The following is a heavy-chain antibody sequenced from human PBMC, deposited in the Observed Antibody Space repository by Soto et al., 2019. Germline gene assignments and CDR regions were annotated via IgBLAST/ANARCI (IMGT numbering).Heavy chain of an antibody. CDR2: INHGGST. D-gene: IGHD6-6*01. CDR3: AGREFSSSSFYYSYYAMDV. Sequence: SETLSLTCAVYGASFNDYYWSWIRQPPGKGLGWIGEINHGGSTNYNPSLKSRVTVSVDTSNNQFSLKLSSMTAADTAVYYCAGREFSSSSFYYSYYAMDVWGQGTTVTVSS. V-gene: IGHV4-34*01. J-gene: IGHJ6*02. CDR1: GASFNDYY.